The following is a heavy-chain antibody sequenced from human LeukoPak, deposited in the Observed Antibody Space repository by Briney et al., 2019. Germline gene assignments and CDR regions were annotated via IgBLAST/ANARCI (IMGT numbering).Heavy chain of an antibody. Sequence: NTSETLSLTCTVSGGSISSYYWSWIRQPPGKGLGWIGYIYYSGSTNYNPSLKSRVTISVDTSKNQFSLKLSSVTAADTAVYYCARTDSSGCYDYFDYWGQGTLVTVSS. D-gene: IGHD3-22*01. CDR3: ARTDSSGCYDYFDY. CDR1: GGSISSYY. J-gene: IGHJ4*02. V-gene: IGHV4-59*01. CDR2: IYYSGST.